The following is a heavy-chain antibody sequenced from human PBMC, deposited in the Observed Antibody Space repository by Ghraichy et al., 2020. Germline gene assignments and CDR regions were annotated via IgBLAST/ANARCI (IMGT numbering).Heavy chain of an antibody. CDR3: ARGGQQLVFNPSNWFDP. D-gene: IGHD6-13*01. CDR2: ISSSSSTI. V-gene: IGHV3-48*02. Sequence: GGSLRLSCAASGFTFSSYSMNWVRQAPGKGLEWVSYISSSSSTIYYADSVKGRFTISRDNAKNSLYLQMNSLRDEDTAVYYCARGGQQLVFNPSNWFDPWGQGTLVTVSS. CDR1: GFTFSSYS. J-gene: IGHJ5*02.